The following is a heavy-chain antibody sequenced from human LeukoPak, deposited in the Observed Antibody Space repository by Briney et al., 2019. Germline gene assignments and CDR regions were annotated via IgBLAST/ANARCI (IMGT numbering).Heavy chain of an antibody. CDR2: INHSGST. Sequence: SETLSLTCAVYGGSFSGYYWSWIRQPPGKGLEWIGEINHSGSTNYNPSLKSRVTISVDTSKNQFSLKLSSVTAADTAVYYCARGAPLLRYFDWLLYGYFDYWGQGTLVTVSP. CDR1: GGSFSGYY. CDR3: ARGAPLLRYFDWLLYGYFDY. J-gene: IGHJ4*02. V-gene: IGHV4-34*01. D-gene: IGHD3-9*01.